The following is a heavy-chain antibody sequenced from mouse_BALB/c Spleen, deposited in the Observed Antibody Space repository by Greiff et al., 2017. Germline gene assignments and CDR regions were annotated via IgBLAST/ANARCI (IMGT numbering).Heavy chain of an antibody. CDR2: IWTGGGT. CDR3: VRDYYGSSLYAMDY. Sequence: VQLQESGPGLVAPSQSLSITCTVSGFSLTSYDISWIRQPPGKGLEWLGVIWTGGGTNYNSAFMSRLSISKDNSKSQVFLKMNSLQTDDTAIYYCVRDYYGSSLYAMDYWGQGTSVTVSS. J-gene: IGHJ4*01. V-gene: IGHV2-9-2*01. D-gene: IGHD1-1*01. CDR1: GFSLTSYD.